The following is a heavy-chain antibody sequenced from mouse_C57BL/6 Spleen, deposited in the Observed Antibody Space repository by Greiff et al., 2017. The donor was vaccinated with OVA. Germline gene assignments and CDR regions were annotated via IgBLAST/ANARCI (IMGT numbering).Heavy chain of an antibody. J-gene: IGHJ4*01. D-gene: IGHD1-1*01. V-gene: IGHV14-3*01. Sequence: VQLKQSVAELVRPGASVKLSCTASGFNIKNTYMHWVKQRPEQGLEWIGRIDPANGNTKYAPKFQGKATITADTSSNTAYLQLSSLTSEDTAIEYCASDYGSSYGAMDYWGQGTSVTVSS. CDR3: ASDYGSSYGAMDY. CDR2: IDPANGNT. CDR1: GFNIKNTY.